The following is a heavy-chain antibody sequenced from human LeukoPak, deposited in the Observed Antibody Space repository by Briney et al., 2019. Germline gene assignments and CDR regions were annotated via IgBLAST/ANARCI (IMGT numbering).Heavy chain of an antibody. J-gene: IGHJ4*02. D-gene: IGHD2-2*01. CDR2: INHSGST. V-gene: IGHV4-34*01. Sequence: SETLSLTCAVYGGSFSGYYWSWIRQPPGKGLEWIGEINHSGSTNYNPSLKSRVTISVDTSKNQFSLNLSSVTAADTAVYYCARNEGRLVVPADMGGGLEYWGQGTLVTVSS. CDR1: GGSFSGYY. CDR3: ARNEGRLVVPADMGGGLEY.